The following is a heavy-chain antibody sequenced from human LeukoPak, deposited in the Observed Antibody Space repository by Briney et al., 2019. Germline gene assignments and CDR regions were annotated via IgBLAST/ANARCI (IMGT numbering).Heavy chain of an antibody. CDR3: ARDQMVVATFTLDAFDI. V-gene: IGHV1-69*13. Sequence: SVKVSCKASGGTSSSYAISWVRQAPGQGLEWTGGIIPIFGTANYAQKFQGRVTITADESTSTAYMELSSLRSEDTAVYYCARDQMVVATFTLDAFDIWGQGTMVTVSS. J-gene: IGHJ3*02. D-gene: IGHD5-24*01. CDR1: GGTSSSYA. CDR2: IIPIFGTA.